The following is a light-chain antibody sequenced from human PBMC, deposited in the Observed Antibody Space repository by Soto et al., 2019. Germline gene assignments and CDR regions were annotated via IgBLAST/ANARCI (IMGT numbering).Light chain of an antibody. J-gene: IGKJ3*01. CDR2: DAS. Sequence: IVLTQSPATLSLSPGERATVSCRATESVDRYLDWFQHKPGQAPRLVIYDASIRAVGIPARFTGSGSETDFNLTISSLEPEDFAVYYCQQRGDWPVTFGPGTKTEIK. CDR1: ESVDRY. CDR3: QQRGDWPVT. V-gene: IGKV3-11*01.